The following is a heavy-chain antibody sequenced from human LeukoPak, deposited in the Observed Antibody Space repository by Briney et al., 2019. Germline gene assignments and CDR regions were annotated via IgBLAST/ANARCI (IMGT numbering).Heavy chain of an antibody. CDR2: IGSSDPGT. CDR1: GFFFSGYA. J-gene: IGHJ6*02. CDR3: ARKGVETPKVITDV. D-gene: IGHD5-18*01. Sequence: GASLRLSCSASGFFFSGYAMSWVRQAPGKGLEWVSRIGSSDPGTFYTDSVKGRFTISRDNSENTLYLQMNSLRDEDTAVYYCARKGVETPKVITDVWGQGTTFTVS. V-gene: IGHV3-23*01.